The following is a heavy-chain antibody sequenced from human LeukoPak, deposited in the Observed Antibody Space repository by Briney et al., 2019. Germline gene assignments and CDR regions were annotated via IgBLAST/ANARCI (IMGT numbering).Heavy chain of an antibody. J-gene: IGHJ4*02. V-gene: IGHV4-30-4*08. CDR3: ARGGYSYGSQPDNFDY. CDR2: IYYSGST. CDR1: GGSLSSGDYY. Sequence: PSQTLSLTCTVSGGSLSSGDYYWGWIRQPPGKGRAWIGYIYYSGSTYYNPSLKSRVTISVDTSKNQFSLKLSSVTAADTAVYYCARGGYSYGSQPDNFDYWGQGTLVTVSS. D-gene: IGHD5-18*01.